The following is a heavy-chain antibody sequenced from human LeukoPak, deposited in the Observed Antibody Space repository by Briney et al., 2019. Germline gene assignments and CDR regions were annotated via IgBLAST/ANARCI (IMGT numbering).Heavy chain of an antibody. D-gene: IGHD5-24*01. V-gene: IGHV6-1*01. CDR2: TYYRDKWYN. CDR1: GDSVSSNGAA. CDR3: ARGREVWFDP. Sequence: SQTLSLTCAISGDSVSSNGAAWDWMRQCPSRGLEWLGGTYYRDKWYNDYAESVKRLITINPDTSKNQFSLQLNSVTPEDTAVYYCARGREVWFDPWGQGTLVTVSS. J-gene: IGHJ5*02.